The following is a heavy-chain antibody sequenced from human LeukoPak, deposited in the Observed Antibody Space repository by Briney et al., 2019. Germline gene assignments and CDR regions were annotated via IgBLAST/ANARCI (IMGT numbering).Heavy chain of an antibody. J-gene: IGHJ4*02. V-gene: IGHV3-7*01. D-gene: IGHD3-22*01. CDR1: GFSFSSYW. CDR3: ARGQYYYDSSGYY. Sequence: GGSLRLSCAASGFSFSSYWMTWVRQAPGKGLEWVANIKQDGSEKYYVDSVKDRFTTSRNNAKKSLYLQMNSLRAEDTAVYYCARGQYYYDSSGYYWGQGTLVTVSS. CDR2: IKQDGSEK.